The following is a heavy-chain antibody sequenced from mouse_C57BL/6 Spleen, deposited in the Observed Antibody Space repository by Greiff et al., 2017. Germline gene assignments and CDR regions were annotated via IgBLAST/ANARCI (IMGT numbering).Heavy chain of an antibody. V-gene: IGHV5-17*01. D-gene: IGHD1-1*01. Sequence: EVKLMESGGGLVKPGGSLKLSCAASGFTFSDYGMHWVRQAPEKGLEWVAYISSGSSTIYYADTVKGRFTISRDNAKNTLCLQMTSLRSEDTAMYYCAATVVARFDVWGTGTTVTVSS. J-gene: IGHJ1*03. CDR3: AATVVARFDV. CDR1: GFTFSDYG. CDR2: ISSGSSTI.